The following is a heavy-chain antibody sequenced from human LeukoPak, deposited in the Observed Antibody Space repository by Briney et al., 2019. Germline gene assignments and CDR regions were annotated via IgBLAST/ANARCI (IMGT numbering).Heavy chain of an antibody. J-gene: IGHJ4*02. CDR2: ISAYNGKT. D-gene: IGHD4-17*01. CDR1: GYTFTSYG. CDR3: ARDGPDYGDYVNFDY. Sequence: AASVKVSCKASGYTFTSYGITWVRQAPGQGLEWMGWISAYNGKTNYAQKLQGRVTMTTDTFTSTAYMELRSLRSDDTAVYYCARDGPDYGDYVNFDYWGQGTLVTVSS. V-gene: IGHV1-18*01.